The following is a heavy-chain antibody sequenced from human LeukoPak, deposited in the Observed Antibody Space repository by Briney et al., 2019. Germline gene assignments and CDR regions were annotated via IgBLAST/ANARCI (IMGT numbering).Heavy chain of an antibody. J-gene: IGHJ4*02. Sequence: GGSLRLSCAASGFIFKNYQMTWFRQAPGKGLEWVAVISYDGSNKYYADSVKGRFTISRDNSKNTLYLQMNTLRAEDTAVYYCARGEGLGTTNGGYYFAYWGQGSLVIVSS. V-gene: IGHV3-30-3*01. CDR2: ISYDGSNK. CDR3: ARGEGLGTTNGGYYFAY. CDR1: GFIFKNYQ. D-gene: IGHD1-26*01.